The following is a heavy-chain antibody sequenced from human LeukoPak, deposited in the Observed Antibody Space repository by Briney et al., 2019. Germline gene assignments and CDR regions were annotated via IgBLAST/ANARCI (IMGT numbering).Heavy chain of an antibody. CDR1: GYTFTGCH. J-gene: IGHJ4*02. V-gene: IGHV1-2*06. CDR2: STPNSGDT. D-gene: IGHD3-22*01. Sequence: ASVKVSCRASGYTFTGCHMHWVRQAPGQWLEWMGRSTPNSGDTNYAQTFQGRVTMTRDTSINTAYMELSRLRSDDTAVYYCARDRIYYDSSGYYYIPTYDYWGQGTLVTVSS. CDR3: ARDRIYYDSSGYYYIPTYDY.